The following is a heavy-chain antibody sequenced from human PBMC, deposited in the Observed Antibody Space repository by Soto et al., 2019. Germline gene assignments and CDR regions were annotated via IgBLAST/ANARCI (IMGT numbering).Heavy chain of an antibody. J-gene: IGHJ4*02. V-gene: IGHV3-48*02. D-gene: IGHD3-16*01. Sequence: EGQLVESGGGLVQPGGSLRLSCAASGYTFSSYTMNWVRQAPGKGLEWVAYVGIATDTVYYADSMKGRFTISRDNAKNSLYLQMSSLRDEDTALYYCARDHNWVFDYWGQGTLVTVSS. CDR3: ARDHNWVFDY. CDR2: VGIATDTV. CDR1: GYTFSSYT.